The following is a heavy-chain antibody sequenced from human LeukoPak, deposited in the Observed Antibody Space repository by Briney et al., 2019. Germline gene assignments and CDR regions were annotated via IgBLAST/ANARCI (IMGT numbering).Heavy chain of an antibody. CDR2: ISSSGSTI. D-gene: IGHD6-13*01. Sequence: GGSLRLSCAASGFTFSDYYMSWIRQAPGKGLKWVSYISSSGSTIYYADSVKGRLTISRDNAKNSLYLQMNSLRAEDTAVYYCARDSSSWYFDYWGQGTLVTVSS. CDR3: ARDSSSWYFDY. CDR1: GFTFSDYY. V-gene: IGHV3-11*04. J-gene: IGHJ4*02.